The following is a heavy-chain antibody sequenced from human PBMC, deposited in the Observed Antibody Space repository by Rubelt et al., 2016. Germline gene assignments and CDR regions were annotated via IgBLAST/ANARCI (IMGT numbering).Heavy chain of an antibody. J-gene: IGHJ4*02. CDR2: ISDGGGSA. Sequence: GSLRLSCAASGFTFSSYWMSWVRQAPGKGLEWVSPISDGGGSAYYADSVKGRFTISRDNSKKTLYLQMNSLRAEETAVYYCARDHVVPGLYFDYWGQGTLVTVSS. CDR1: GFTFSSYW. D-gene: IGHD2-2*01. V-gene: IGHV3-23*01. CDR3: ARDHVVPGLYFDY.